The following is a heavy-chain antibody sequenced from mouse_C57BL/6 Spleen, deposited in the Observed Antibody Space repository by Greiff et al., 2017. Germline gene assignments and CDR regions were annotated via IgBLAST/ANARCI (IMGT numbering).Heavy chain of an antibody. J-gene: IGHJ3*01. V-gene: IGHV1-55*01. CDR2: IYPGSGST. Sequence: VQLQQPGAELVKPGASVKMSCKASGYTFTRYWITWVKQRPGQGLEWIGDIYPGSGSTNYNEKFKSKATPTVVTSSSTAYMQLSSLRSEDSAVYYSGRNGRSTWFAYWGQGTLVTGSA. CDR1: GYTFTRYW. D-gene: IGHD5-1*01. CDR3: GRNGRSTWFAY.